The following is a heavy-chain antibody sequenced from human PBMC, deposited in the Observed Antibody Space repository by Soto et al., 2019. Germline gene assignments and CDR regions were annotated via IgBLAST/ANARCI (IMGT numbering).Heavy chain of an antibody. CDR3: ARAGLFGGPDAIDV. CDR2: IYYSGRSISYSGST. V-gene: IGHV4-59*01. J-gene: IGHJ3*01. Sequence: QVHLQESGPGLVKPSETLSLTCTVSGASMRSYYWTWIRQTPGEGLEWIGFIYYSGRSISYSGSTTYNTSLKSRVNISIDTSKSQFSLRLTSLTTADTAIYSCARAGLFGGPDAIDVWGHGTMVTVSS. D-gene: IGHD3-16*01. CDR1: GASMRSYY.